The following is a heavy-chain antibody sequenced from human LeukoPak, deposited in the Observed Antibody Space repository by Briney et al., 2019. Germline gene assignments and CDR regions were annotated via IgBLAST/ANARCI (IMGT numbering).Heavy chain of an antibody. V-gene: IGHV3-23*01. Sequence: GGSLRLSCEASGFTFSKCAMSWVRQAPGKGLEWVAIITATGDTAYYADSVKGRFTISRDNSKNTLYLQMNSLRAEDTAVYYCARELVVLMVYAEEEYYYYYGMDVWGQGTTVTVSS. J-gene: IGHJ6*02. CDR3: ARELVVLMVYAEEEYYYYYGMDV. CDR1: GFTFSKCA. D-gene: IGHD2-8*01. CDR2: ITATGDTA.